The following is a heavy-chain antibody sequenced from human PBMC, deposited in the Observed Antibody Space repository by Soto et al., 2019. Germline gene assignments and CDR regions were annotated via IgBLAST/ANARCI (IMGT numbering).Heavy chain of an antibody. V-gene: IGHV1-69*13. CDR1: GGTFSSYA. J-gene: IGHJ6*02. Sequence: EASVKVSCKASGGTFSSYAISWVRQAPGQGLEWMGGIIPIFGTANYAQKFQGRVTITADESTSTAYMELSSLRSEDTAVYYCASRYSGYDFFDYYYGMDVWGQGTTVTVSS. CDR3: ASRYSGYDFFDYYYGMDV. D-gene: IGHD5-12*01. CDR2: IIPIFGTA.